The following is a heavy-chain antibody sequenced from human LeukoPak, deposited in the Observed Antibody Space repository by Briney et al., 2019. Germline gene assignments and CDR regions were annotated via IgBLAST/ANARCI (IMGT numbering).Heavy chain of an antibody. V-gene: IGHV1-3*01. J-gene: IGHJ4*02. Sequence: ASVKVSCKASGYTFTSYAMHWVRQAPGQRLEWMGWINAGNGNTKYSQKFQGRVTITRDTSASTAYMELSSLRSEDTAVYYCARESNYDILTGPDYWGQGTLVTVSP. CDR1: GYTFTSYA. CDR2: INAGNGNT. D-gene: IGHD3-9*01. CDR3: ARESNYDILTGPDY.